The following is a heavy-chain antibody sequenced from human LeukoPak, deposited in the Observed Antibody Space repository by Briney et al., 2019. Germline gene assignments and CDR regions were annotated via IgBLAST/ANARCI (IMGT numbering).Heavy chain of an antibody. CDR3: AKDHQGFNYYGSGSYSPCNFDY. D-gene: IGHD3-10*01. Sequence: GGCLRLSCAASGFTFSSYGMHWVRQAPGKGLEWVAVISYDGSDKYYADSLEGRFTISRDNSKNTLYLQMNSLRAEDTAVYYCAKDHQGFNYYGSGSYSPCNFDYWGQGTLVTVSS. V-gene: IGHV3-30*18. CDR1: GFTFSSYG. J-gene: IGHJ4*02. CDR2: ISYDGSDK.